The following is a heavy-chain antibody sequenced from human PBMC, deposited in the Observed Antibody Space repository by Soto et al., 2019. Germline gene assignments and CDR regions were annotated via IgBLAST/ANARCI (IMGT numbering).Heavy chain of an antibody. CDR2: ISGSGGGT. CDR1: GFTFSSYA. Sequence: GGSLRLSCAASGFTFSSYAMSWVRQAPGKGLEWVSAISGSGGGTYYADSVKGRFTISRDNSKNTLYLQMNSLRAEDTAVYYCAKDHHRRGWGSVYYFDYWGQGTLVTVSS. D-gene: IGHD7-27*01. J-gene: IGHJ4*02. V-gene: IGHV3-23*01. CDR3: AKDHHRRGWGSVYYFDY.